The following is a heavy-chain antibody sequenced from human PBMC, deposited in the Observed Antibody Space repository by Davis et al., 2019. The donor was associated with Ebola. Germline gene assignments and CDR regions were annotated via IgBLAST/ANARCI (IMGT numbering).Heavy chain of an antibody. Sequence: GESLKISCAASGFTFSSYWMSWVRQAPGKGLEWVANIKQDGSEKYYVDSVKGRFTISRDNAKNSLYLQMNSLRAEDTAVYYCERVPKERSYYYGMDVWGQGTTVTVSS. J-gene: IGHJ6*02. V-gene: IGHV3-7*03. CDR3: ERVPKERSYYYGMDV. CDR2: IKQDGSEK. CDR1: GFTFSSYW.